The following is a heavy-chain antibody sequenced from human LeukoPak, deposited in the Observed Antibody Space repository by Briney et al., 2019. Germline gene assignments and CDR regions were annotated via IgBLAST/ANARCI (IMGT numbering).Heavy chain of an antibody. CDR1: GFTVSSNY. CDR2: IYSGGST. J-gene: IGHJ6*04. CDR3: ASGITMVRGAMTYGMDV. Sequence: PGGSLRLSCAASGFTVSSNYMSWVRQAPGEGLEWVSVIYSGGSTYYADSVKGRFTTSRDNSKNTLYLQMNSLRAEDTAVYYCASGITMVRGAMTYGMDVWGKGTTVTVSS. V-gene: IGHV3-53*01. D-gene: IGHD3-10*01.